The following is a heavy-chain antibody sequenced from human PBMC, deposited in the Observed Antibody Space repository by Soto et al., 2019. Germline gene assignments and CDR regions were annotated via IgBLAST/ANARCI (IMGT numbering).Heavy chain of an antibody. CDR3: TTDLCRSGVVVGASGYLHT. J-gene: IGHJ5*02. D-gene: IGHD2-21*01. V-gene: IGHV3-15*05. CDR1: GFTFSDAW. Sequence: PGGSLRLSCTASGFTFSDAWMSWVRQAPGMGLDWVGRIKSNTVGGTTDYAAPVKGRFIISRDDSKNTLWLQMNSLKSEDTAVYYCTTDLCRSGVVVGASGYLHTWGEGTPVTVSS. CDR2: IKSNTVGGTT.